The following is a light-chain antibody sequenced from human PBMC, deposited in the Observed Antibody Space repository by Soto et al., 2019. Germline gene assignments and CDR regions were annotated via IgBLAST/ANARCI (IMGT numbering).Light chain of an antibody. CDR3: SSYAGSNNFDV. V-gene: IGLV2-8*01. Sequence: QSALTQPPSASGSPGQSVTISCTGTISDVGGYHYVSWYQQHPGKAPKLMIYEVSKRPSGVPDRFSGSKSGNTASLTVSGLQAEDEADYYCSSYAGSNNFDVFGPGTKVTVL. CDR1: ISDVGGYHY. CDR2: EVS. J-gene: IGLJ1*01.